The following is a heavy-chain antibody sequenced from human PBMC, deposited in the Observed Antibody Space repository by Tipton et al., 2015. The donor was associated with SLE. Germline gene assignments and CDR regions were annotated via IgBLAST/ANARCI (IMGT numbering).Heavy chain of an antibody. J-gene: IGHJ3*02. CDR3: ARTSPYYYDSSGYYGDAFDI. V-gene: IGHV4-59*12. D-gene: IGHD3-22*01. CDR1: GGSISSYY. Sequence: TLSLTCTVSGGSISSYYWSWIRQPPGKGLEWIGYIYYSGSTYYNPSLKSRVTISVDTSKNQFSLKLSSVTAADTAVYYCARTSPYYYDSSGYYGDAFDIWGQGTIVTVSS. CDR2: IYYSGST.